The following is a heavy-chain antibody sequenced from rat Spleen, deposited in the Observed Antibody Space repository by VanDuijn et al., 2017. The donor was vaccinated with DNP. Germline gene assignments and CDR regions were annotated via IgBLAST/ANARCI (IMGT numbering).Heavy chain of an antibody. CDR1: GFTFSDYY. V-gene: IGHV5-25*01. J-gene: IGHJ2*01. CDR3: AIHNYYFDY. Sequence: EVQLVESGGGLVQPGRSLKLSCAASGFTFSDYYMAWVRQAPTKGLEWVATISTRGDNTYYRDSVKGRFTISRDNGENTVYLQMDSLRSEDTATYYGAIHNYYFDYWGRGVMVTVSS. CDR2: ISTRGDNT. D-gene: IGHD1-11*01.